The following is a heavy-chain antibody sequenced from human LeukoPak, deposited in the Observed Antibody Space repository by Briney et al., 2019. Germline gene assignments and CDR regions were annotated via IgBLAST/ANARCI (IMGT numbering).Heavy chain of an antibody. CDR1: GYSISSGYY. Sequence: SETLSLTCAVSGYSISSGYYWGWIRQPPGKGLEWIGSIYHSGSTYYNPSLKSRVTISVDTSKNQFSLKPSSVTAADTAVYYCARHTPRGYYYDSSGFSVYYFGYWGQGTLVTVS. D-gene: IGHD3-22*01. V-gene: IGHV4-38-2*01. CDR2: IYHSGST. CDR3: ARHTPRGYYYDSSGFSVYYFGY. J-gene: IGHJ4*02.